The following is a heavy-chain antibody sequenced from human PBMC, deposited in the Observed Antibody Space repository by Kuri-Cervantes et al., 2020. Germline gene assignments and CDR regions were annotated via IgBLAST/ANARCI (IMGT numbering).Heavy chain of an antibody. CDR3: ARDPVSYCSSTSCYRSSAFDI. V-gene: IGHV4-31*03. Sequence: SETLSLTCTVSGGSISSGGYYWSWIRQHPGKGLEWIGYIYYSGSTYYNPSLKSRITMSVDTSKNQFYLKLSSVTAADTAVYYCARDPVSYCSSTSCYRSSAFDIWGQGTMVTVSS. CDR2: IYYSGST. J-gene: IGHJ3*02. CDR1: GGSISSGGYY. D-gene: IGHD2-2*02.